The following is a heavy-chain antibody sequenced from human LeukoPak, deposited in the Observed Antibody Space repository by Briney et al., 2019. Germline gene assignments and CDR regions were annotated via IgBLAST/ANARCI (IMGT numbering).Heavy chain of an antibody. Sequence: GGSLRLSCAASGFIFADYAMHWVRQAPGKGLEWVSGISWNSGSIGYADSVKGRFTISRDNSKNTLYLQMNSLRAEDTAVYYCAKDRGYFYGGNSHDQDAFDIWGQGTMVTVSS. D-gene: IGHD4-23*01. J-gene: IGHJ3*02. V-gene: IGHV3-9*01. CDR2: ISWNSGSI. CDR3: AKDRGYFYGGNSHDQDAFDI. CDR1: GFIFADYA.